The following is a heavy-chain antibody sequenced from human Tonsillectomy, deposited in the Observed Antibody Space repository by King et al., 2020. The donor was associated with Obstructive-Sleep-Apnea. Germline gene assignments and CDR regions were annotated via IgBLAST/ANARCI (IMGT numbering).Heavy chain of an antibody. CDR2: ISYDGSNK. CDR3: AKDRSGGLDY. J-gene: IGHJ4*02. CDR1: GFTFSSYG. Sequence: QLVQSGGGVVQPGRSLRLSCAASGFTFSSYGMHWVRQAPGKGLEWVAVISYDGSNKYYADSVKGRFTISRDNSKNTLYLQMNSLRAEDTAVYYCAKDRSGGLDYWGQGTLVTVSS. D-gene: IGHD3-16*01. V-gene: IGHV3-30*18.